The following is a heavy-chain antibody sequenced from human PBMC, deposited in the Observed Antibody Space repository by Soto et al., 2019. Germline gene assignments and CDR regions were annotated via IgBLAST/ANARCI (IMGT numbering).Heavy chain of an antibody. D-gene: IGHD3-22*01. CDR2: SSSSSSHR. J-gene: IGHJ4*02. Sequence: GGALRLSCAASGFTFRRYSMNWVRQARGEGLGVVWSSSSSSSHRHYSDSVKGRFTISRDNAKNALYLQITSMRAADTAVYYCARDGRYDYYDRSGCDYWGQGTLVTVSS. V-gene: IGHV3-21*01. CDR1: GFTFRRYS. CDR3: ARDGRYDYYDRSGCDY.